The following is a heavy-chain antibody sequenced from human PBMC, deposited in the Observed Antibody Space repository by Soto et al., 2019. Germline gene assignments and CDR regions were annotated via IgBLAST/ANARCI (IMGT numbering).Heavy chain of an antibody. Sequence: ASVKVSCKASGYTFTTYAIHWVRQAPGQRLEWMGWINAGNGYTKYSQNFQGRVTITRDTSASTAYMELRSLRSDDTAVYYCARDLTPGLVDHWGQGTLVTVSS. J-gene: IGHJ4*02. CDR2: INAGNGYT. D-gene: IGHD3-9*01. V-gene: IGHV1-3*01. CDR3: ARDLTPGLVDH. CDR1: GYTFTTYA.